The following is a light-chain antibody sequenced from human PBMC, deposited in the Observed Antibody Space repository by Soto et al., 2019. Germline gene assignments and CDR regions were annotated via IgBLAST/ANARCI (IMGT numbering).Light chain of an antibody. J-gene: IGKJ5*01. Sequence: EIVLTQSPPTLSVSPSEGGGLXRRPSDVVGSNLAWYQQKPGQAPRLLIYGASTRATGIPGRFSGSGFGTEFTLTISGLQPEDFAVYYCQQYNDWPPITFGQGTRLEI. CDR3: QQYNDWPPIT. V-gene: IGKV3-15*01. CDR1: DVVGSN. CDR2: GAS.